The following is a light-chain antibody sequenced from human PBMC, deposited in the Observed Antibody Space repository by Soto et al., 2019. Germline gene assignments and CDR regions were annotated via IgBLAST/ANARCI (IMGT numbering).Light chain of an antibody. Sequence: DIQMTQSPSSLSASVGDRVTITCRASQSISSYLNWYLHKPGKAPKLLIYAASSLQSGVPSRFSGSGSGTDFTLTISSLQPEDFATYYCQQSYSTPLTFGPGTKVDIQ. CDR2: AAS. V-gene: IGKV1-39*01. CDR1: QSISSY. CDR3: QQSYSTPLT. J-gene: IGKJ3*01.